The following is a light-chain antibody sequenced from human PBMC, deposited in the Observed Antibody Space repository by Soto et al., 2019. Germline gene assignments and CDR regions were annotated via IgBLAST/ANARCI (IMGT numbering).Light chain of an antibody. V-gene: IGKV3-20*01. CDR1: QSVSSHY. J-gene: IGKJ1*01. Sequence: EIVLTQSPGTLSLSPGERATLSCRASQSVSSHYLAWYQQKPGQAPRLLIYAASSRATGIPVRFSGSGSGTDFTLTISRLEPEDFAVYYCQQYGSSGTFGQGTKVDIK. CDR3: QQYGSSGT. CDR2: AAS.